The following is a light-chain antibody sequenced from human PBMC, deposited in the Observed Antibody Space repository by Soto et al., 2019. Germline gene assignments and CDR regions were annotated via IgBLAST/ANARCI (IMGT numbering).Light chain of an antibody. V-gene: IGKV1-39*01. J-gene: IGKJ1*01. CDR1: QSSSNY. CDR3: QQSYSTAWT. CDR2: AAS. Sequence: DIQMTQSPSSLSASVGDRVTITCRASQSSSNYLNWYQQKPGKAPKLLIYAASSLQSGVPSRFSGSGSGTDFTLTISSLQLEDVATYYCQQSYSTAWTLGQGTKVAIK.